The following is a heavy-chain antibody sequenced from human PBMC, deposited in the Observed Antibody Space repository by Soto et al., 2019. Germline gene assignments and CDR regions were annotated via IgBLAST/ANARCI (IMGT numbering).Heavy chain of an antibody. CDR3: AKHSVHYDFDS. D-gene: IGHD1-26*01. Sequence: SETLSLTCSVSGGSISIAYWSWIRHPPGKGLEWIAYIDYSGSTHPNPSLKGRVTMSLDTSKNQFSLKLSSVTASDTAVYFCAKHSVHYDFDSWGQGTRVTVSS. V-gene: IGHV4-59*01. CDR2: IDYSGST. CDR1: GGSISIAY. J-gene: IGHJ4*02.